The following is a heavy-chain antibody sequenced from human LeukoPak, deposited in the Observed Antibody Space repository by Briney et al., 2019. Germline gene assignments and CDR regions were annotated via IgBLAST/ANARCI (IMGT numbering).Heavy chain of an antibody. CDR3: ARVGYTGTWYSSPPFDY. Sequence: GGSLRLSCAASGFTFSSYAMHWVRQAPGKGLEWVAVISYDGSNKYYADSVKGRFTISRDNSKNTLYLQMNSLRAEDSAVYYCARVGYTGTWYSSPPFDYWGQGTLVTVSS. J-gene: IGHJ4*02. CDR2: ISYDGSNK. V-gene: IGHV3-30*14. D-gene: IGHD6-13*01. CDR1: GFTFSSYA.